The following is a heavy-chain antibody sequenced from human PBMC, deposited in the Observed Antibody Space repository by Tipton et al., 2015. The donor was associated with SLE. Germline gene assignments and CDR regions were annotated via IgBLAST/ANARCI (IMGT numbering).Heavy chain of an antibody. D-gene: IGHD2-8*01. CDR1: DGSIRSTNYY. V-gene: IGHV4-39*07. Sequence: TLSLTCTVSDGSIRSTNYYWGWIRQPPGKGLEWIANIYYSGSTYYSASLKSRVTISVDTSKNQFSLKMTSVTAADTAVYYCARHRGYFTVSDYIDYWGQGTLVTVSS. J-gene: IGHJ4*02. CDR3: ARHRGYFTVSDYIDY. CDR2: IYYSGST.